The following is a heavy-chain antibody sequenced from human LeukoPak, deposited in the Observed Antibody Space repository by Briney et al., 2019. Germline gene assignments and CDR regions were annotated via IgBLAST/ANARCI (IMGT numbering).Heavy chain of an antibody. D-gene: IGHD3-9*01. CDR3: ARDAVYYDILTGWGYYYMDV. V-gene: IGHV4-38-2*02. J-gene: IGHJ6*03. CDR2: IYHSGST. CDR1: GYSISSGYY. Sequence: SESLSLTCTVSGYSISSGYYWGWIRQPPGKGLEWIGSIYHSGSTYYNPSLKSRVTISVDTSKNQFSLKLSSVTAADTAVYYCARDAVYYDILTGWGYYYMDVWGKGTTVTISS.